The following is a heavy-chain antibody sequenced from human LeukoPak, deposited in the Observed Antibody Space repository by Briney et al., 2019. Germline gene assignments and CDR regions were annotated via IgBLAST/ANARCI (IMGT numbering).Heavy chain of an antibody. CDR3: AIYYDSSGYYLDY. V-gene: IGHV5-51*01. CDR1: GYRFTSYW. J-gene: IGHJ4*02. D-gene: IGHD3-22*01. Sequence: GESLRISCKGSGYRFTSYWIGWVRQVPGKGLEWMGIIYPGDSDTRYSPSFQGQVTISAAKSISTAYLQWSSLKASDTAMYYCAIYYDSSGYYLDYWGQGTLVTVSS. CDR2: IYPGDSDT.